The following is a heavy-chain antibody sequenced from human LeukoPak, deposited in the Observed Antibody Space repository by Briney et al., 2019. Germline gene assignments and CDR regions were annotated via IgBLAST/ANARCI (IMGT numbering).Heavy chain of an antibody. CDR1: GFTFSTYR. Sequence: PGGSLRLSCAASGFTFSTYRMSWIRQPPGKGLEWIGEINHSGSTNYNPSLKSRVTISVDTSKNQFSLKLSSVAAADTAVYYCARHRGMITFGGVIGRQVPRGFDYWGREPWSPSPQ. CDR3: ARHRGMITFGGVIGRQVPRGFDY. V-gene: IGHV4-34*01. D-gene: IGHD3-16*02. CDR2: INHSGST. J-gene: IGHJ4*02.